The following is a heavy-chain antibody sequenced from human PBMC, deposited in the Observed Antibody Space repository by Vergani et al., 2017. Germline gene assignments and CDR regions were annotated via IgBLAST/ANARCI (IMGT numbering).Heavy chain of an antibody. J-gene: IGHJ3*02. CDR3: AKVGRSEVAGTFGAFDI. Sequence: EVQLLESGGDLVQPGGSLRLSCAASGFTFIMHAMSWVRQAPGKGLEWVSTLSASDRRTNYADSVKGRFTISSDISKNTLFLHMNSLRSEDTAVYYCAKVGRSEVAGTFGAFDIWGQGTMVTVSS. CDR1: GFTFIMHA. V-gene: IGHV3-23*01. D-gene: IGHD6-19*01. CDR2: LSASDRRT.